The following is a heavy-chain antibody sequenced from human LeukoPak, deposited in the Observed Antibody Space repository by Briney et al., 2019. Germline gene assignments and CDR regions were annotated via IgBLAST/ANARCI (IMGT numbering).Heavy chain of an antibody. J-gene: IGHJ4*02. Sequence: GGSLRLSCEVSGFTFSDHYMSWIRQAPGKRLEWVSYISSGNTYTNYADSAEGRFTISRDNAKNSLYLQMNSLRAEDTAVYYCARGDYGGDYFDYWGQGTLVTVSS. CDR2: ISSGNTYT. V-gene: IGHV3-11*05. CDR3: ARGDYGGDYFDY. D-gene: IGHD4-23*01. CDR1: GFTFSDHY.